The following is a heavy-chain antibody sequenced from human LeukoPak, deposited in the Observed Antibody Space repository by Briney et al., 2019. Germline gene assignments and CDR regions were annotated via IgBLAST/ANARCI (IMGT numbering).Heavy chain of an antibody. CDR1: GYTFTSYG. CDR2: ISAYNGNT. D-gene: IGHD3-22*01. CDR3: ARDPIYYYDSSGYCSPFDY. J-gene: IGHJ4*02. V-gene: IGHV1-18*01. Sequence: ASVKVSCKASGYTFTSYGISWVRQAPGQGLEWMGWISAYNGNTNYAQKLQGRVTMTTDTSTSTAYMELRSLRSDDTAVYYCARDPIYYYDSSGYCSPFDYWGQGTLVTVSS.